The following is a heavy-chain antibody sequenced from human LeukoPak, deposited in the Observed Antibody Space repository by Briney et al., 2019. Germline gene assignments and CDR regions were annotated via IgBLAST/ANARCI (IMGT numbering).Heavy chain of an antibody. J-gene: IGHJ3*02. Sequence: GGSLRLSCAASGFTFSSYAMSWVRQAPGKGLEWVSAISGSGGSTYYADSVKGRFTISRDNSKNTLYLQMNSLRAEDTAVYYCAKDNIVVVTAIAPPNAFDIWGQGTMVTVSS. V-gene: IGHV3-23*01. CDR1: GFTFSSYA. CDR2: ISGSGGST. D-gene: IGHD2-21*02. CDR3: AKDNIVVVTAIAPPNAFDI.